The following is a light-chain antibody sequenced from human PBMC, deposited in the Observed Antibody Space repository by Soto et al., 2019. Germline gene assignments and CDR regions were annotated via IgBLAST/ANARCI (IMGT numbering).Light chain of an antibody. CDR3: QQYGSSPPIT. V-gene: IGKV3-20*01. CDR2: GAS. J-gene: IGKJ4*01. Sequence: EIVLTQSPATLSLSPGERATLSCRASQSVSSSYLAWYQQKPGQAPRLLIYGASSRATGIPDRFSGSGSGTDFTLTIRRLEPEDFAVYYCQQYGSSPPITFGGGTKVDIK. CDR1: QSVSSSY.